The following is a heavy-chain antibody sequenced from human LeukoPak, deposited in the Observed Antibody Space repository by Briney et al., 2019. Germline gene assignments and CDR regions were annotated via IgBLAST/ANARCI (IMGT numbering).Heavy chain of an antibody. J-gene: IGHJ6*02. CDR2: ISDYP. CDR3: TKDSQGSYDGFWYGTYGMDV. CDR1: GFSFNTFA. V-gene: IGHV3-23*05. D-gene: IGHD3-16*01. Sequence: GGSLRLTCVASGFSFNTFALTWVRQAPGKGLEWVSTISDYPHYADSVRGRFTISRDNSRKTVFLQMNSLTPEDAATYYCTKDSQGSYDGFWYGTYGMDVWGQGTTVTVSS.